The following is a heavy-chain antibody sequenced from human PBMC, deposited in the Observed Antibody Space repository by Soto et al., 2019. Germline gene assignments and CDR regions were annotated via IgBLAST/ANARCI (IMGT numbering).Heavy chain of an antibody. D-gene: IGHD6-19*01. J-gene: IGHJ4*02. CDR2: ISYDGSNK. CDR1: GFTFSSYG. V-gene: IGHV3-30*18. CDR3: AKSQGSGWYIDY. Sequence: QVQLVESGGGVVQPGRSLRLSCAASGFTFSSYGMHWVRQAPGKGLEWVAVISYDGSNKYYVDSVKGRFTISRDNSKNTLYLQMNSLRAEDTAVYYCAKSQGSGWYIDYWGQGTLVTVSS.